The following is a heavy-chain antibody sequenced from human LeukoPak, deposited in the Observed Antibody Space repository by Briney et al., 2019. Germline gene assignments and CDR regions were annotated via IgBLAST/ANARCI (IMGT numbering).Heavy chain of an antibody. J-gene: IGHJ4*02. V-gene: IGHV3-7*01. Sequence: GGSLRLSCAASGFIFTGYFMSWVRQAPGKGLEWVVSIKHDGGEKYYVDSVRGRFTISRDNTKNLLYLQMSSLRAEDTAVYYCATDRGWRTSGYYLYYFEYWGQGTLVTFSS. CDR1: GFIFTGYF. CDR2: IKHDGGEK. CDR3: ATDRGWRTSGYYLYYFEY. D-gene: IGHD3-3*01.